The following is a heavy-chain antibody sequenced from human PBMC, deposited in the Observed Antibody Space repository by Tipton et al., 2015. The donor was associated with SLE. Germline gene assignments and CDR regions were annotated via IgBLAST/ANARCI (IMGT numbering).Heavy chain of an antibody. J-gene: IGHJ3*02. Sequence: QVQLVQSGAEVKKPGASVKVSCKASGYTFASYGIIWLRQAPGQGLEWLGWVSAYSGNTNYAQKLQDRVTMTPDTSTSTAYMGLRSLISDDRAVYYCARDSSVGYYVYAFDIWGQGTMVTVSS. CDR2: VSAYSGNT. CDR1: GYTFASYG. CDR3: ARDSSVGYYVYAFDI. V-gene: IGHV1-18*01. D-gene: IGHD3-10*02.